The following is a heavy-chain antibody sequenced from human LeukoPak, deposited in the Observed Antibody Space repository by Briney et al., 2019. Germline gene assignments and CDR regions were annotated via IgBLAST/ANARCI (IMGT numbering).Heavy chain of an antibody. CDR1: GFTVSSNY. D-gene: IGHD3-22*01. J-gene: IGHJ4*02. V-gene: IGHV3-23*01. CDR2: ISGSGGST. Sequence: GGSLRLSCAASGFTVSSNYMSWVRQAPGKGLEWVSAISGSGGSTYYADSVKGRFTISRDNSKNTLYLQMNSLRAGDTAVYYCAKGNYYDSSGYYYLWDYFDYWGQGTLVTVSS. CDR3: AKGNYYDSSGYYYLWDYFDY.